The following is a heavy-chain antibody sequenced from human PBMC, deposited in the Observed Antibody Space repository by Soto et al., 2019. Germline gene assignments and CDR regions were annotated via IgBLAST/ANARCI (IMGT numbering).Heavy chain of an antibody. D-gene: IGHD6-19*01. CDR2: INSDGSST. J-gene: IGHJ4*02. CDR1: GFTFSSYW. CDR3: ARVLGYSSGWYYNY. Sequence: PGGSLRLSCAASGFTFSSYWMHWVRQAPGKGLVWVSRINSDGSSTSYADSVKGRFTTSRDNAKNTLYLQMNSLRAEDTAVYYCARVLGYSSGWYYNYWGRGTLVTVSS. V-gene: IGHV3-74*01.